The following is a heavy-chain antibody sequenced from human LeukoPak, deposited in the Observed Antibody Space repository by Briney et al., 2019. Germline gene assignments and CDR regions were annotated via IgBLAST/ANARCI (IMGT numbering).Heavy chain of an antibody. D-gene: IGHD3-10*01. V-gene: IGHV1-69*13. CDR1: GGTFSSYA. J-gene: IGHJ4*02. CDR2: IIPIFGTA. CDR3: ASHPSYGEFDY. Sequence: SVKVSCKASGGTFSSYAISWVRQAPGQGLEWMGGIIPIFGTANYAQKFQGRVTITADESTSTAYMELSSLKSEDTAVYYCASHPSYGEFDYWGQGTLVTVSS.